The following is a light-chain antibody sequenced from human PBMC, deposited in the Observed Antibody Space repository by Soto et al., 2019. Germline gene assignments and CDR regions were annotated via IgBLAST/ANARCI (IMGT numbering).Light chain of an antibody. J-gene: IGKJ5*01. V-gene: IGKV3-20*01. CDR3: QQYENSPIT. Sequence: EIVLTKYPGILSLSPGERASLSCGASQSITSSFLAWYQQKPGQAPRLLIYGASSRATGIPDRFSGTGSETDFTLTINRLEPEDFAVYYCQQYENSPITFGQGTRLEI. CDR2: GAS. CDR1: QSITSSF.